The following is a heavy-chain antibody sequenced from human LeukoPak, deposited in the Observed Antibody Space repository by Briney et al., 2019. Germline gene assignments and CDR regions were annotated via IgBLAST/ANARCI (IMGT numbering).Heavy chain of an antibody. CDR2: IYNGGST. V-gene: IGHV3-66*01. CDR1: GFTVSSNY. CDR3: AKDLMTSVILEFDF. D-gene: IGHD4-11*01. J-gene: IGHJ4*02. Sequence: GGSLRLSCAASGFTVSSNYMNWVRQAPGRGLEWVSVIYNGGSTYYVDSVKGRFTISRDNSKNTLYLQMNSLRAEDTAVYYRAKDLMTSVILEFDFWGQGTLVTVSS.